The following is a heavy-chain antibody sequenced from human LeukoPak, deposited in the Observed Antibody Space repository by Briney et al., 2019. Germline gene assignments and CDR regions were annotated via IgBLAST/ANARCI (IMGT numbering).Heavy chain of an antibody. D-gene: IGHD2/OR15-2a*01. CDR3: ARDTWVNGDYYVY. V-gene: IGHV3-21*01. CDR1: GFTFSTYS. CDR2: ISSSSSYI. Sequence: GGPLRLSCAASGFTFSTYSMNWVRQAPGKGLEWVSSISSSSSYIYYAHSVKGRFTVSRDNAKNSLYLQMNSLRAEDTAVYYFARDTWVNGDYYVYWGQGALGTVSS. J-gene: IGHJ4*02.